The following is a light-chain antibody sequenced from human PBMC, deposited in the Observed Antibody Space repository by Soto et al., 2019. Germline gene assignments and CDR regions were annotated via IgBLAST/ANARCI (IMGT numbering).Light chain of an antibody. V-gene: IGKV1-5*01. CDR2: DAS. CDR1: QSVSGW. CDR3: QQYYSFPRS. Sequence: IQVTQAPATVSASKGDTVTVTGRASQSVSGWLAWYQQKPGEAPKLLIYDASALPRGVPSRFSGSGSGTEFTLTISSLQSEDFATYYCQQYYSFPRSFGQGTKVDI. J-gene: IGKJ1*01.